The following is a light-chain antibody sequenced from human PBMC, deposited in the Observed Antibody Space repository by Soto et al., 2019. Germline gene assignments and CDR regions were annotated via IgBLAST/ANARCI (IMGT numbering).Light chain of an antibody. Sequence: EIVMTQSPATLSVSPGERATLSCRASQSVSSNLAWYQQKPGQAPRLLIYGASTRATGIPSRFSGSVSGTEFTLTISSLQSEDFAVYYCQQYNNWPRTFGQGTKVDNK. CDR2: GAS. CDR3: QQYNNWPRT. J-gene: IGKJ1*01. CDR1: QSVSSN. V-gene: IGKV3-15*01.